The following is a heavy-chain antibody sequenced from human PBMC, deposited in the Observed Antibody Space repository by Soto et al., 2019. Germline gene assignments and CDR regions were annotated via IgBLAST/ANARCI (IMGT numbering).Heavy chain of an antibody. J-gene: IGHJ4*02. Sequence: SVKTACQAPVYPLTSYYMHLVRQAPGQDLEWIGWINPKNGGTIYSHKFHDRITLTSDTSISTAYMELSRLRSDDSALDYWTRAVYSSSNYFDYWGQGTLVTVSS. V-gene: IGHV1-2*07. D-gene: IGHD6-6*01. CDR1: VYPLTSYY. CDR3: TRAVYSSSNYFDY. CDR2: INPKNGGT.